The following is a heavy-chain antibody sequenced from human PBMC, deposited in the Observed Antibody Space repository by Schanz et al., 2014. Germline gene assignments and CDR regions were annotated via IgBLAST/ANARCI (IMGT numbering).Heavy chain of an antibody. J-gene: IGHJ6*02. V-gene: IGHV3-33*06. CDR3: VKDLQRELLRDDHYYGMDV. D-gene: IGHD1-26*01. Sequence: VQLVESGGGLFKPGGSLRLSCAASRFTFSTYAMHWVRQAPGKGLGWLAVVCYDGSKKYYADSVKGRFTTSRDNSKNTMYLQMNSLRAEDTAVYYCVKDLQRELLRDDHYYGMDVWGQGTTVTVSS. CDR1: RFTFSTYA. CDR2: VCYDGSKK.